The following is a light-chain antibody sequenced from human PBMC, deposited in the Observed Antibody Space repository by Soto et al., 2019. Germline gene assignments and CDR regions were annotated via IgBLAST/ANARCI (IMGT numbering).Light chain of an antibody. J-gene: IGKJ2*01. CDR1: QGISND. Sequence: DIQMTQSTSSLSASVGDRVNITCRASQGISNDLGWFQQKPGKAPKRLIYAVSSLESGVPSRFSGSGSGTEFTLTISSLQPEDFATYYCLQHKSFPFTFGQGTKVDIK. CDR3: LQHKSFPFT. V-gene: IGKV1-17*01. CDR2: AVS.